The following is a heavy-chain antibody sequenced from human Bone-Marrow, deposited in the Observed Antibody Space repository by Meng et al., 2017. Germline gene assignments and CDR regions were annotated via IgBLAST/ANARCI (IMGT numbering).Heavy chain of an antibody. CDR3: ARGPTTMAHDFDY. CDR2: INHSQSS. Sequence: QVQLQQRDGGLLKSSETLSLTCFFSGGDFIDYYWSWIRQPPGKGLEGIGEINHSQSSNYNSSLESRATVTVDTYQNNLSMKLSSVTAADSDVYYCARGPTTMAHDFDYWGQGTLVTVSS. V-gene: IGHV4-34*01. CDR1: GGDFIDYY. J-gene: IGHJ4*02. D-gene: IGHD4-11*01.